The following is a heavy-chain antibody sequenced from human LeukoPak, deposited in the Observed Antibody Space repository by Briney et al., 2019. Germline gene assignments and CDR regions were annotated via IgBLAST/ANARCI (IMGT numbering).Heavy chain of an antibody. D-gene: IGHD5-12*01. J-gene: IGHJ4*02. Sequence: PSGTLSLTCAVSGGSISSSNWWRGVRQPPGKGLEWIGEIYHGGSTNYNPSLKSRVTMSVDTSQNQFSLKLSSVTAADTAVYHCARVSVSGYGYYYFDYWGQGTLVTVSS. CDR3: ARVSVSGYGYYYFDY. V-gene: IGHV4-4*02. CDR2: IYHGGST. CDR1: GGSISSSNW.